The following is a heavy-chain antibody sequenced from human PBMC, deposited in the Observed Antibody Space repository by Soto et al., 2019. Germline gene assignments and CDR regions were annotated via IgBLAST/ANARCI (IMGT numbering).Heavy chain of an antibody. D-gene: IGHD2-2*01. CDR1: GYTLTELS. CDR3: ATDLAIVLPATRNYFDY. CDR2: FDPEDGET. V-gene: IGHV1-24*01. J-gene: IGHJ4*02. Sequence: ASVKVSCTVSGYTLTELSMHWVRQAPGKGLEWMGGFDPEDGETMYAQKFQGRVTMTEDTSTDTTYMELTSLRSEDTAVYYCATDLAIVLPATRNYFDYWGQGTLVTVSS.